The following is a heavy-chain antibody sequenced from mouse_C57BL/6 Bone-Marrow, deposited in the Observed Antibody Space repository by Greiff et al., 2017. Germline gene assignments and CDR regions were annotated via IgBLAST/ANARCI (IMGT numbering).Heavy chain of an antibody. Sequence: VQLKQSGAELVRPGASVKLSCTASGFNIKDDYLHWVKQRPEQGLEWIGWIDPENGDTEYASKFQGKAPIPADTSSNTAYLQLSSLTSEDTAVYCCTTLYDGYYFWYFDVWGHRDHGHRLL. CDR3: TTLYDGYYFWYFDV. J-gene: IGHJ1*03. D-gene: IGHD2-3*01. CDR1: GFNIKDDY. V-gene: IGHV14-4*01. CDR2: IDPENGDT.